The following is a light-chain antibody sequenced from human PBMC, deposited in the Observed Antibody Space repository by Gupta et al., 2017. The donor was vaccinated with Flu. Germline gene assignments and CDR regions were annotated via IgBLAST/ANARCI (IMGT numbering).Light chain of an antibody. V-gene: IGKV3-11*01. J-gene: IGKJ4*01. Sequence: ATLSLSPGERATLSCRASHSVGSDLAWYQQKPGQAPRLLIYDASNRATGIPARFSGSGFGTDFTLTISSREPEDCAVYYCQQRSSRPPLTFGGGTKVENK. CDR2: DAS. CDR3: QQRSSRPPLT. CDR1: HSVGSD.